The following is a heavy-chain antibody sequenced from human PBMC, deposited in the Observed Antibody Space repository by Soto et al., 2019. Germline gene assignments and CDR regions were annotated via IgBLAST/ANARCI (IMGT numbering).Heavy chain of an antibody. CDR2: INWNSGSI. D-gene: IGHD3-22*01. J-gene: IGHJ4*02. CDR3: AKKKGSRGGYYDN. V-gene: IGHV3-9*01. CDR1: GFTFGDYA. Sequence: SLRLSCAASGFTFGDYAMHWVRQAPGKGLEWVSGINWNSGSIGYAVSVKGRFTISRDNAKNSLYLRMNSLRAEDTALYYCAKKKGSRGGYYDNWGQGTLVTVSS.